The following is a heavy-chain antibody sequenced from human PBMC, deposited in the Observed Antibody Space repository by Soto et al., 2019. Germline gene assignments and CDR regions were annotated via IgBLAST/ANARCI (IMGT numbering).Heavy chain of an antibody. CDR3: ARDLGLTNPDQMLQTDAFDI. CDR1: GYTFTGYY. J-gene: IGHJ3*02. V-gene: IGHV1-2*02. Sequence: ASVKVSCKASGYTFTGYYMHWVRQAPGQGLEWMGWINPKSGGTNYAQKFQGRVTMTRDTSISTAYMDLRRLRSDDTAVYFCARDLGLTNPDQMLQTDAFDIWGQGTMVTVSS. CDR2: INPKSGGT. D-gene: IGHD2-2*01.